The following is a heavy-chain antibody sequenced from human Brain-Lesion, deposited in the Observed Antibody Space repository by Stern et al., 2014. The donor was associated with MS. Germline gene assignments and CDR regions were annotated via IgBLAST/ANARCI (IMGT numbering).Heavy chain of an antibody. CDR1: GGSISSSNW. V-gene: IGHV4-4*02. CDR2: SDHSGST. CDR3: ARFPASRPHVFDS. Sequence: QVQLVESGPGLVKPSGTLSLTCAVSGGSISSSNWWSWVRQSPGKGLEWIGESDHSGSTIYNPSLKSRVTVSVDKSTNRFSLTLRSVTAADTAVYFCARFPASRPHVFDSWGQGTLVTVSS. J-gene: IGHJ4*02. D-gene: IGHD6-13*01.